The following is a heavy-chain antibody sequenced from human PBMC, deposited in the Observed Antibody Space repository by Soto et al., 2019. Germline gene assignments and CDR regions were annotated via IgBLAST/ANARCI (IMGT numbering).Heavy chain of an antibody. CDR3: ARLSREFWSGFDD. J-gene: IGHJ5*02. CDR1: GYSFTNYL. V-gene: IGHV5-51*01. D-gene: IGHD3-3*01. CDR2: IYPGDSDM. Sequence: PXESLKISREGVGYSFTNYLLAWVRQMPGKGPEWMGTIYPGDSDMRYSPSFRGQVTMSVDKSINTAYLQWGSLTASDTAKYYCARLSREFWSGFDDWGQGTLVTVSS.